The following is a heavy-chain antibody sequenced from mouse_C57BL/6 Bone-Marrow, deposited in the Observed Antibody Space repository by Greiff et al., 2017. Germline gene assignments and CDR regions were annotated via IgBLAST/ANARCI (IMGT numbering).Heavy chain of an antibody. V-gene: IGHV1-82*01. CDR2: IYPGDGAT. CDR1: GYAFSSSW. J-gene: IGHJ2*01. CDR3: ARSRGNYPFDY. D-gene: IGHD2-1*01. Sequence: QVQLQQSGPELVKPGDSVKISCKASGYAFSSSWMNWVKQRPGKGLEWIGRIYPGDGATNYNGKFKGKATLTAAKSSSTAYMQLSSLTSEDSAVYFCARSRGNYPFDYWGQGTTLTGSS.